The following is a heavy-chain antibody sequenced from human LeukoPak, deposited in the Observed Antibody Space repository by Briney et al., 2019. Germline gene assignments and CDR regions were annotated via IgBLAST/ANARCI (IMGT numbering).Heavy chain of an antibody. J-gene: IGHJ3*02. CDR2: ISYDGSNK. V-gene: IGHV3-30-3*01. CDR1: GFTFSSYA. D-gene: IGHD1-14*01. CDR3: ARPDSDHDAFDI. Sequence: GGSVRLSCAASGFTFSSYAMQWVRQAPGKGLEWVAVISYDGSNKYYADSVKGRFTISRDNSKNTLYLQMNSLRAEDTAVYYCARPDSDHDAFDIWGQGTMVTVSS.